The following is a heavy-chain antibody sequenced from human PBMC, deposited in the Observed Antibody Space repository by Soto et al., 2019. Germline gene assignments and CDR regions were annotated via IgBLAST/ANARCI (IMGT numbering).Heavy chain of an antibody. CDR3: ARDGYSSGWLDGMDV. V-gene: IGHV4-61*08. Sequence: PSETLSLTCTVSGGSISSGGYYWSWIRQPPGKGLEWIGYIYYSGSTNYNPSLKSRVTISVDTSKNQFSLKLSSVTAADTAVYYCARDGYSSGWLDGMDVWGQGTTVTVSS. CDR2: IYYSGST. J-gene: IGHJ6*02. CDR1: GGSISSGGYY. D-gene: IGHD6-19*01.